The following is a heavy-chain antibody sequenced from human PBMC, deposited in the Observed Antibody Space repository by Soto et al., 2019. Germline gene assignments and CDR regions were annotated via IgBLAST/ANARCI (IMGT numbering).Heavy chain of an antibody. J-gene: IGHJ4*02. V-gene: IGHV3-9*01. CDR3: AKGVAAWGYFDY. CDR1: GFTFDDYA. D-gene: IGHD2-15*01. Sequence: EVQLVESGGGLVQPGRSLRLSCAASGFTFDDYAMHWVRQAPGKGLEWVSGISWNSGSIGYADSVKGRVTISRDNAKNSLYLQMNSLRAEDTALYYCAKGVAAWGYFDYWGQGTLVTVSS. CDR2: ISWNSGSI.